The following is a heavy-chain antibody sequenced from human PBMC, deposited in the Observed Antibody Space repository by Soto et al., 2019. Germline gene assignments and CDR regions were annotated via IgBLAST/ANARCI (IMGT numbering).Heavy chain of an antibody. CDR2: INHSGST. Sequence: SETLSLTCAVYGGSFSGYYWSWIRQPPGKGLEWIGEINHSGSTNYNPSLKSRVTISVDTSKNQFSLKLSSVTAADTAVYYRAIIAARRGYYYYMDVWGKGTTVTVSS. V-gene: IGHV4-34*01. J-gene: IGHJ6*03. D-gene: IGHD6-6*01. CDR3: AIIAARRGYYYYMDV. CDR1: GGSFSGYY.